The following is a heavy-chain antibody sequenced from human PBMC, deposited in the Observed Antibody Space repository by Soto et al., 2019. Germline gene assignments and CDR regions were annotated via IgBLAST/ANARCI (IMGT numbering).Heavy chain of an antibody. D-gene: IGHD2-15*01. V-gene: IGHV3-15*01. CDR1: GFTFSNAW. CDR2: IKSKTDGGTT. Sequence: PGGSLRLSCAASGFTFSNAWMSWVRQAPGKGLEWVGRIKSKTDGGTTDYAAPVKGRFTISRDDSKNTLYLQMNSLKTEDTAVYYCTTGCGSCYRYYYYYGMDVWGQGTTVTVS. J-gene: IGHJ6*02. CDR3: TTGCGSCYRYYYYYGMDV.